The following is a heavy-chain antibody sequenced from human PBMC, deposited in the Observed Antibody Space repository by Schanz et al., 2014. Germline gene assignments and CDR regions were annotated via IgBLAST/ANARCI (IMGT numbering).Heavy chain of an antibody. V-gene: IGHV3-66*01. J-gene: IGHJ4*02. D-gene: IGHD2-21*02. CDR1: GFAVDNYY. Sequence: EVQLLESGGGLVQPGGSLRLSCAASGFAVDNYYMSCVRQAPGRGLEWVSIIFTDGRTYYADSVKGRFTVSRDNAKNSVYLQMNGLRVEDTAVYYCVRERTNYGGNSYFFDHWGQGTLVTVSS. CDR3: VRERTNYGGNSYFFDH. CDR2: IFTDGRT.